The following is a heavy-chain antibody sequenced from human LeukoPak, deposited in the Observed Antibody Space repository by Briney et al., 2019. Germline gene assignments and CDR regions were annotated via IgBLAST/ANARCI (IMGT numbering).Heavy chain of an antibody. CDR2: IYTRGST. CDR3: ARGRYCSADICSGGDAFDI. CDR1: GGSINNYY. Sequence: SETLSLTCTVSGGSINNYYGSWIRQPAGKGLEWIGRIYTRGSTNYNPSLKSRVTMSVDTSKNQFSLKLSSVTAADTAVYYCARGRYCSADICSGGDAFDIWGQGTMVSVSS. J-gene: IGHJ3*02. V-gene: IGHV4-4*07. D-gene: IGHD2-15*01.